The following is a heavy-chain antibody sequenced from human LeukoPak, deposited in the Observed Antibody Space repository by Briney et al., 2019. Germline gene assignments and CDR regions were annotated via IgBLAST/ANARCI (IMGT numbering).Heavy chain of an antibody. CDR2: IWYDGSNK. J-gene: IGHJ4*02. CDR3: ARGSYYYGSGGVDY. V-gene: IGHV3-33*01. Sequence: GRSLRLSCAASGFTFSSYGMHWVRQAPGKGLGWVAVIWYDGSNKYYADSVKGRFTISRDNSKNTLYLQMNSLRAEDTAVYYCARGSYYYGSGGVDYWGQGTLVTVSS. D-gene: IGHD3-10*01. CDR1: GFTFSSYG.